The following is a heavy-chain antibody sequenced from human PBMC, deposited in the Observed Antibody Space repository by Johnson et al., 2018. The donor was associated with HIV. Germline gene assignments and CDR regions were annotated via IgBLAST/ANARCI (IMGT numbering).Heavy chain of an antibody. CDR2: IKQDGSEK. CDR3: ARDQGLIVTDAFDI. Sequence: VQLVESGGGVVQPGGSLRLSCAASGFTFSSYWMSWVRQAPGKGLEWVDNIKQDGSEKYYVDSVKGRFTISRDNAKNSLYLQMNSLRAEDTAVYYCARDQGLIVTDAFDIWGQGTMVTVSS. J-gene: IGHJ3*02. CDR1: GFTFSSYW. D-gene: IGHD1-26*01. V-gene: IGHV3-7*01.